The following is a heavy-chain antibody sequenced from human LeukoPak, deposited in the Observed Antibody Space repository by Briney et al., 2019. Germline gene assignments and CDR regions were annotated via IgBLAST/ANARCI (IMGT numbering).Heavy chain of an antibody. Sequence: GGSLRLSCAASGLTFSTYWMHWVRHTPGKGLEWVSRIKGDGSITTYADSVMGRFTISRDDAKSTLFLQMNSLRVEDTVMYYCAKSDWFDPWGQGTLVTVSS. CDR2: IKGDGSIT. CDR3: AKSDWFDP. V-gene: IGHV3-74*01. CDR1: GLTFSTYW. J-gene: IGHJ5*02.